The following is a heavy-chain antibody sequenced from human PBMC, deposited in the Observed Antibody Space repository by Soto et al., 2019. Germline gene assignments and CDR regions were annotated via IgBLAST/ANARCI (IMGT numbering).Heavy chain of an antibody. Sequence: SETLSLTCAVYGGSFSGYYWSWIRQPPGKGLEWIGEINHSGSTNYNPSPKSRVTISVDTSKDQFSLKLSSVTAADTAVYYCARHLYSGDSSGSFGYWGPGALVTVSS. V-gene: IGHV4-34*01. CDR3: ARHLYSGDSSGSFGY. D-gene: IGHD6-19*01. J-gene: IGHJ4*02. CDR1: GGSFSGYY. CDR2: INHSGST.